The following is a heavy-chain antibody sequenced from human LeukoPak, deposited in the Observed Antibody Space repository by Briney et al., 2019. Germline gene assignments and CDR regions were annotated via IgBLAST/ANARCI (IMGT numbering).Heavy chain of an antibody. J-gene: IGHJ4*02. V-gene: IGHV1-18*01. CDR3: ARGEVSASLYYFDF. CDR1: GYSFTTYG. D-gene: IGHD2-2*01. Sequence: ASVKVSCKTSGYSFTTYGFSWGRQAPGQGLEWNAWVSGYTGNTDYAERFQGRVTMTTDTSTSTVYLELTSLRSDDTAVYYCARGEVSASLYYFDFWGQGTLVTVS. CDR2: VSGYTGNT.